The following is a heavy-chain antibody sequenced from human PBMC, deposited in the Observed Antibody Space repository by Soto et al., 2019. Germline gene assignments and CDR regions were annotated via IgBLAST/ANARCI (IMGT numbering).Heavy chain of an antibody. CDR1: GGSFSGYY. J-gene: IGHJ4*02. CDR2: IYFTGST. V-gene: IGHV4-59*08. CDR3: AGFPVNPGRDGSPIFDS. Sequence: SETLSLTCAVYGGSFSGYYWSWIRQPPGKGLEWIGCIYFTGSTIYNPSLESRVTMSVDTSKTQFSLRLSSVTAADTAVYYCAGFPVNPGRDGSPIFDSWGQGTLVTVSS. D-gene: IGHD2-15*01.